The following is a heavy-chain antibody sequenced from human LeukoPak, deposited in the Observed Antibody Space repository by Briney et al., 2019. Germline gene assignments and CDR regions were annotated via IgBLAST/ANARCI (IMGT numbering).Heavy chain of an antibody. J-gene: IGHJ4*02. CDR3: ARDGSGWNFDY. CDR1: GFTFDDYG. D-gene: IGHD6-19*01. V-gene: IGHV3-20*04. Sequence: GGSLRLSCAASGFTFDDYGMTWVRQGPGKGLEWVSAINLNGGSTGYADSVKGRFTISRDNAKNSLYLQMNSLRAEDTALYYCARDGSGWNFDYWGQGTLVTVSS. CDR2: INLNGGST.